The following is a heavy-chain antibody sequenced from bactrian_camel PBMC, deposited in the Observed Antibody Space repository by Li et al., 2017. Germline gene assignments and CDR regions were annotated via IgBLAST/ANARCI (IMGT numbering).Heavy chain of an antibody. V-gene: IGHV3-2*01. CDR1: GFTFSSYY. CDR2: INSDGSNT. CDR3: AADHCGQWDCSSDYCYTDADY. Sequence: VQLVESGGGLVQPGGSLILSCAASGFTFSSYYMTWVRQAPGKGLEWVSSINSDGSNTYYADSVKGRFTISRDNAKNTLYLQMNSLKPQDSAMYYCAADHCGQWDCSSDYCYTDADYWGQGTQVTVS. J-gene: IGHJ4*01. D-gene: IGHD2*01.